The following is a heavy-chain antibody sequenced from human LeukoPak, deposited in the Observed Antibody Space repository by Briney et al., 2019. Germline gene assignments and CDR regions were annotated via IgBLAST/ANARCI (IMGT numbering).Heavy chain of an antibody. CDR1: GYTFIRYG. CDR2: ISPYNGNT. D-gene: IGHD3-22*01. Sequence: ASVKVSCKTSGYTFIRYGITWVRQAPGQGLEWMAWISPYNGNTKYVQNLQGRLTITTDTSTSTAYMELRSLTSDDTAVYYCASLKNSYDSSGYLVTDAFDIWGQGTMVTVSS. CDR3: ASLKNSYDSSGYLVTDAFDI. V-gene: IGHV1-18*01. J-gene: IGHJ3*02.